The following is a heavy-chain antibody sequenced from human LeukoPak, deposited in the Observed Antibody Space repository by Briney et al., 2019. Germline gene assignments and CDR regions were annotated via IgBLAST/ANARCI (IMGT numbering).Heavy chain of an antibody. CDR1: GFTFGSYA. CDR3: AKVPSGSYSFDP. V-gene: IGHV3-23*01. J-gene: IGHJ5*02. Sequence: TGGSLRLSCAASGFTFGSYAMSWVRQAPGKGLEWVSAISGSGGSTYYADSVKGRFTISRDNSKNTLYLQMNSLRAEDTAVYYCAKVPSGSYSFDPWGQGTLVTVSS. CDR2: ISGSGGST. D-gene: IGHD1-26*01.